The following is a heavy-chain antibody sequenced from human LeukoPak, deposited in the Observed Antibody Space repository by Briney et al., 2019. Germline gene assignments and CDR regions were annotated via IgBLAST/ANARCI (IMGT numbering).Heavy chain of an antibody. CDR2: IYPGDSDT. J-gene: IGHJ4*02. D-gene: IGHD2-2*01. Sequence: HGESLMISCKSSGYSFTSYWIGWVRQMPGKGLEWMGIIYPGDSDTRYSPSFQGQVTISADKSISTAYLQWSSLKASDTAMYYCARGLGYCSSTSCPYFDYWGQGTLVTVSS. CDR1: GYSFTSYW. CDR3: ARGLGYCSSTSCPYFDY. V-gene: IGHV5-51*01.